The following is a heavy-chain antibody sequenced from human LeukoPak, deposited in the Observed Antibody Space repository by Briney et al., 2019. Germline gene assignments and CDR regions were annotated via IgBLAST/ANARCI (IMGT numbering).Heavy chain of an antibody. CDR2: INHSGST. V-gene: IGHV4-34*01. J-gene: IGHJ4*02. D-gene: IGHD3-9*01. CDR1: GGSFSGYY. Sequence: SETLSLTCAVYGGSFSGYYWSWIRQPPGKGLEWIGEINHSGSTNYNPSLKSRVTISVDTSKNQFSLKLGSVTAADTAVYYCARVLRYFDWLSHTYYFDYWGQGTLVTVSS. CDR3: ARVLRYFDWLSHTYYFDY.